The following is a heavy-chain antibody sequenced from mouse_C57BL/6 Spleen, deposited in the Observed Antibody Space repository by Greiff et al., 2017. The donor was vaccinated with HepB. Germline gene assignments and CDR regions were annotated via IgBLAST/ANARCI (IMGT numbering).Heavy chain of an antibody. Sequence: EVQVVESEGGLVQPGSSMKLSCTASGFTFSDYYMAWVRQVPEKGLEWVANINYDGSSTYYLDSLKSRFIISRDNAKNILYLQMSSLKSEDTATYYCARDYDGLFDYWGQGTTLTVSS. CDR2: INYDGSST. CDR1: GFTFSDYY. V-gene: IGHV5-16*01. D-gene: IGHD1-2*01. J-gene: IGHJ2*01. CDR3: ARDYDGLFDY.